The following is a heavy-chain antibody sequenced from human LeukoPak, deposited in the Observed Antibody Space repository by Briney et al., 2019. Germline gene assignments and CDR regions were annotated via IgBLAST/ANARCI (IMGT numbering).Heavy chain of an antibody. CDR1: GYTFISYA. CDR3: ARERGGVPIFGVVSSTGWFDA. V-gene: IGHV7-4-1*02. Sequence: ASVKVSCKASGYTFISYAMNWVRQAPGQGLEWMGWINTKTGNPTYAQGFTGRFVFSLDTSVSTAYLQISSLKAEDTAVYYCARERGGVPIFGVVSSTGWFDAWGQGTLVTVSS. D-gene: IGHD3-3*01. CDR2: INTKTGNP. J-gene: IGHJ5*02.